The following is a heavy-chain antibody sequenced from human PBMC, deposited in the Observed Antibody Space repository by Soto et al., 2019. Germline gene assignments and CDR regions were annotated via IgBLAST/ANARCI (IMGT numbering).Heavy chain of an antibody. CDR2: ISAYNGNT. D-gene: IGHD6-19*01. CDR3: ARDGGSGWYFETHAFDI. J-gene: IGHJ3*02. CDR1: GYTFTSYG. V-gene: IGHV1-18*01. Sequence: QVQLVQSGAEVKKPGASVKVSCKASGYTFTSYGISWVRQAPGQGLEWMGWISAYNGNTNYAQKLQGRVTMTTDTSTSTAYMELRSLRSEDTAVYYCARDGGSGWYFETHAFDIWGQGTMVTVSS.